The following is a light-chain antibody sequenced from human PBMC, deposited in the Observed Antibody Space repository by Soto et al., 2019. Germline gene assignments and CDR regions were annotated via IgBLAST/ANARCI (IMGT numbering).Light chain of an antibody. J-gene: IGLJ2*01. Sequence: QSVLTQPASVSGSPGQSITISCTRTSNDFGTYYFVSWYQQHPDKAPKLIIYAGTERPSGVSNRFSGSKSGNTASLTIAGLQAEDEAHYYCCSYATYNMILGGGTKLTVL. CDR2: AGT. CDR1: SNDFGTYYF. V-gene: IGLV2-23*01. CDR3: CSYATYNMI.